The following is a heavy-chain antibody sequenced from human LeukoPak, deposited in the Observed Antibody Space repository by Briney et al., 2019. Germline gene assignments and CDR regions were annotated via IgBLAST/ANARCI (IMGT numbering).Heavy chain of an antibody. CDR2: ISAYNGNT. J-gene: IGHJ4*02. CDR3: ARDESGSYWGSFDY. V-gene: IGHV1-18*01. CDR1: GYTFTSYG. D-gene: IGHD1-26*01. Sequence: ASVKVSCKASGYTFTSYGISWVRQAPGQGLEWMGWISAYNGNTNYAQKFQGRVTMTRDTFISTAYMEVSRLRSDDTAVYYCARDESGSYWGSFDYWGQGTLVAVSS.